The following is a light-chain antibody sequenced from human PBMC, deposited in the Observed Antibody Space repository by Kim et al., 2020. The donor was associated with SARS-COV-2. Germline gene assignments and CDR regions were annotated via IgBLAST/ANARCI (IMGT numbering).Light chain of an antibody. CDR3: QSADSSGSWV. V-gene: IGLV3-25*03. Sequence: VSPGQTARITCSGDALPKQYAYWYQQKPGQAPVLVIYKDSERPSGIPERFSGSSSGTTVTLTISGVQAEDEADYYCQSADSSGSWVFGGGTQLTVL. CDR1: ALPKQY. CDR2: KDS. J-gene: IGLJ3*02.